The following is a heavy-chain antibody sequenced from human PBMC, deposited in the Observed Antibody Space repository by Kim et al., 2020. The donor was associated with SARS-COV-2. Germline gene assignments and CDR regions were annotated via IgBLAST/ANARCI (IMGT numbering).Heavy chain of an antibody. CDR3: RGSPYSTASDF. J-gene: IGHJ4*02. V-gene: IGHV3-53*01. CDR2: T. Sequence: TYYADSVKARFTISRDNSKNTLYLQMNSLRAEDTAVYYCRGSPYSTASDFWGQGTLVTVSS. D-gene: IGHD1-26*01.